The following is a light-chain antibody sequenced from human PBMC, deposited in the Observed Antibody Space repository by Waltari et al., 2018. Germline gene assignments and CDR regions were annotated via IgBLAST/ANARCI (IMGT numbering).Light chain of an antibody. J-gene: IGKJ1*01. CDR1: QSVLHSSNNKNY. V-gene: IGKV4-1*01. Sequence: DIVMTQSPEPLAVSLGERGTITCKSSQSVLHSSNNKNYLAWYQQKPGNPPKLLIYWASTRKTGVPYRFSGSGSGTDFTLTISSLQAEDVAVYYCQQFQSHLRTFGQGTKVEIK. CDR2: WAS. CDR3: QQFQSHLRT.